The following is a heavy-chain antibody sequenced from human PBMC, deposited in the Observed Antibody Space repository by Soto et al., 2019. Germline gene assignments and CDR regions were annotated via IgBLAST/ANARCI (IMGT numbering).Heavy chain of an antibody. CDR2: TSYDEGNR. D-gene: IGHD5-12*01. Sequence: QVHLVESGGGVVQPGGSLRLSCATSGFTFSSYGMHWVRQAPGKGLEWVAVTSYDEGNRYYADSVKGRFTISRDNSKNTLYLQMNVLPVEDTGVYYCAKDHSDGYNLHDLGLFVLWGQGALVTVSS. J-gene: IGHJ4*02. CDR3: AKDHSDGYNLHDLGLFVL. V-gene: IGHV3-30*18. CDR1: GFTFSSYG.